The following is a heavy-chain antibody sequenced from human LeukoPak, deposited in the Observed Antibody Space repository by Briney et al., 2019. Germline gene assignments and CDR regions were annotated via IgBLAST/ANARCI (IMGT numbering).Heavy chain of an antibody. CDR2: INHSGTT. J-gene: IGHJ4*02. V-gene: IGHV4-34*01. D-gene: IGHD1-26*01. CDR3: ARLGGGFRNIVGGK. Sequence: KPSETLSLTCAVYSGSFSGYYWSWIRQPPGKGLEWIGEINHSGTTNYNPSLKSRVTISVDTSKNQFSLKLSSVTAADTAVYYCARLGGGFRNIVGGKWGQGTLVTVSS. CDR1: SGSFSGYY.